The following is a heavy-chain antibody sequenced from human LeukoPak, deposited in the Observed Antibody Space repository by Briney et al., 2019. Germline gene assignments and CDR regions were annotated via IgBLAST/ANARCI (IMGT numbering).Heavy chain of an antibody. D-gene: IGHD3-16*01. V-gene: IGHV4-4*07. CDR3: ARTPYVSPFFDS. J-gene: IGHJ4*02. CDR2: IYTSGNT. Sequence: PSETLSLTCTVSGGSTSTYFWNWVRQPAGKGLEWIGRIYTSGNTNYNPSLKNRVTVSLDTSKNQFSLKLTSVAAADTAMYYCARTPYVSPFFDSWGQGTLVTVSS. CDR1: GGSTSTYF.